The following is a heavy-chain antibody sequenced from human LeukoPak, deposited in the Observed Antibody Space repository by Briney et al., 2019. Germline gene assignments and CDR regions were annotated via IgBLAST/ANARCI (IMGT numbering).Heavy chain of an antibody. D-gene: IGHD1-1*01. CDR2: MNPNSGNT. CDR3: ARGIQQGTDF. J-gene: IGHJ4*02. Sequence: ASVKVSCKASGYTFTSYEINRVRQTTGQGLEWMGWMNPNSGNTGYAQKFQGRVTMTRSTSINTAYMELSSLTSEDTAVYYCARGIQQGTDFWGQGTLVTVSS. CDR1: GYTFTSYE. V-gene: IGHV1-8*01.